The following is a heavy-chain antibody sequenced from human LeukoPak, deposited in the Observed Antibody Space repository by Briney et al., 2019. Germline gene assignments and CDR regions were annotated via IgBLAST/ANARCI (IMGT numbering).Heavy chain of an antibody. CDR2: IYYSGST. CDR1: GGSISSYY. V-gene: IGHV4-59*01. Sequence: SETLSLTCTVSGGSISSYYWSWIRQPPGKGLEWIGYIYYSGSTNYNPSLKSRVTISVDTSKNQFSLKLSSVTAADTAVYYCARERFTYCSSTSCQGDNWFDPWGQGTLVTVSS. J-gene: IGHJ5*02. D-gene: IGHD2-2*01. CDR3: ARERFTYCSSTSCQGDNWFDP.